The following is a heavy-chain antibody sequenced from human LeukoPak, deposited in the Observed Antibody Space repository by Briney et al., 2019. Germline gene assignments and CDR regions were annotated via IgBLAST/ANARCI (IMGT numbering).Heavy chain of an antibody. CDR3: AKDRAYYSDSSGYYLVRAYDY. J-gene: IGHJ4*02. Sequence: GGSLRLSCAASGFTFSTYAMSWVRQAPGKGLEWVSGISGRGGSTFYADSVKGRFTISRDNPKNKLYLQTNSLRAEDTAVYYCAKDRAYYSDSSGYYLVRAYDYWGQGTLVTVSS. V-gene: IGHV3-23*01. CDR1: GFTFSTYA. D-gene: IGHD3-22*01. CDR2: ISGRGGST.